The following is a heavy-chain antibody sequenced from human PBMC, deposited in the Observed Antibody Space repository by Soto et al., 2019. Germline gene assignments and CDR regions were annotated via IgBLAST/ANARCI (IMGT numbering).Heavy chain of an antibody. D-gene: IGHD7-27*01. CDR3: AKEVSLGSTVDLGY. Sequence: GSLRLSCAASGFTFTIFAMSWVRQSPGKGLEWVSTISGSGGSTDYADAVKGRFTISRDNSMGTLYLQMKSLRVEDTAIYYCAKEVSLGSTVDLGYWGQGTLVTVSS. CDR2: ISGSGGST. CDR1: GFTFTIFA. V-gene: IGHV3-23*01. J-gene: IGHJ4*02.